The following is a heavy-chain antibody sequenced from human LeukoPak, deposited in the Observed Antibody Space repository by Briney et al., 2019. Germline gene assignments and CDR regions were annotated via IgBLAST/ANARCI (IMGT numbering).Heavy chain of an antibody. CDR3: ASRSYCSSTSCPYYYYYYGMDV. CDR2: IYHSGST. D-gene: IGHD2-2*01. J-gene: IGHJ6*02. CDR1: GGSISSGGYS. V-gene: IGHV4-30-2*01. Sequence: PSETLSLTCAVSGGSISSGGYSWSWIRQPPGKGLEWIGYIYHSGSTYYNPSLKSRVTISVDTSKNQFSLKLSSVTAADTAVYYCASRSYCSSTSCPYYYYYYGMDVWGQGTTVTVSS.